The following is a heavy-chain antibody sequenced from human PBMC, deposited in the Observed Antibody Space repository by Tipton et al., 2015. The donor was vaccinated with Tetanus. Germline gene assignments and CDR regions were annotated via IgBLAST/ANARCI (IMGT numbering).Heavy chain of an antibody. CDR1: GYKFGIYW. D-gene: IGHD3-10*01. J-gene: IGHJ5*02. Sequence: QLVQSGAEVKKSGESLKISCNGSGYKFGIYWIAWMRQMPGKGLEWMGIIYPGDSDTRYSPSFEGQVTISVDKSISTAYLQWTSLKPSDTAIYFCARLPKHYSASGSTWGQGTLVTVSS. V-gene: IGHV5-51*01. CDR2: IYPGDSDT. CDR3: ARLPKHYSASGST.